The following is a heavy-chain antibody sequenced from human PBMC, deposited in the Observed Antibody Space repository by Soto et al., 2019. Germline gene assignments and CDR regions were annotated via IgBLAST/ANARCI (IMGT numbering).Heavy chain of an antibody. D-gene: IGHD2-15*01. CDR3: ATYCSGGSCYSGVDYFDY. CDR1: GFTFDDYA. CDR2: ISWNSGSI. Sequence: HPGGSLRLSCAASGFTFDDYAMHWVRQAPGKGLEWVSGISWNSGSIGYADSVKGRFTISRDNAKNSLYLQMNSLRAEDTALYYCATYCSGGSCYSGVDYFDYWGQGTLVTVSS. V-gene: IGHV3-9*01. J-gene: IGHJ4*02.